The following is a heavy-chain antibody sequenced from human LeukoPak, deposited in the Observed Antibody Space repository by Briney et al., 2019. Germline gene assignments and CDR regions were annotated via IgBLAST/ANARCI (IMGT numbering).Heavy chain of an antibody. CDR3: ARDSYHYDFWSGYSRQDYAFDI. J-gene: IGHJ3*02. CDR2: ISWNSDHI. D-gene: IGHD3-3*01. Sequence: GGSLRLSCAASGFTFDDYAMHWVRQTPGKGLEWVSGISWNSDHIDYADSVKGRFTISRDNAKNSLYLQMNSLRAEDTAVYYCARDSYHYDFWSGYSRQDYAFDIWGQGTMVTVSS. V-gene: IGHV3-9*01. CDR1: GFTFDDYA.